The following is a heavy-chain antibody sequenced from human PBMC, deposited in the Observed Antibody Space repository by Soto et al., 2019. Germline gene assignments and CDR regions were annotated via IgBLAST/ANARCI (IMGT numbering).Heavy chain of an antibody. CDR1: GFTFDDYA. V-gene: IGHV3-9*01. D-gene: IGHD3-3*01. Sequence: GGSLRLSCAASGFTFDDYAMYWVRRAPGKGLEWVSGISWNSASIGYAGSVKGRFTISRENAKNSLYLQMNSLRAEDTALYYCARGGVSTRTFDYWGQGTPVTVSS. J-gene: IGHJ4*02. CDR3: ARGGVSTRTFDY. CDR2: ISWNSASI.